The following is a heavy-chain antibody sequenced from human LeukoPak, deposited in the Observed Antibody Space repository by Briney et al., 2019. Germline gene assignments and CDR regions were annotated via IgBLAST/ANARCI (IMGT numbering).Heavy chain of an antibody. CDR1: GFTFSSYS. D-gene: IGHD3-22*01. Sequence: GGSLRLSCAASGFTFSSYSMNWVRQAPGKGLEWVSSISSSSSYIYYADSVKGRFTISRDNAKNSLYLQMNSLRAEDTAVYYCARDDRPEYYYDSSEYYGMDVWGQGTTVTVSS. CDR3: ARDDRPEYYYDSSEYYGMDV. CDR2: ISSSSSYI. J-gene: IGHJ6*02. V-gene: IGHV3-21*01.